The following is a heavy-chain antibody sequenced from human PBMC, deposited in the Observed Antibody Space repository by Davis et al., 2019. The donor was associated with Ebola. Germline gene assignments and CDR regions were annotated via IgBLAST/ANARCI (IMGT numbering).Heavy chain of an antibody. D-gene: IGHD3-3*01. CDR2: IYPSGST. CDR3: ARLGGVFYDFWSGYPYPHGFDP. V-gene: IGHV4-30-2*01. Sequence: LRLSCAVSGGSISSGGYSWSWIRQPPGKGLECIGYIYPSGSTYYNPSLKSRVTISVDRSKNRFSLKLSSVTAADTAVYYCARLGGVFYDFWSGYPYPHGFDPWGQGTLVTVSS. J-gene: IGHJ5*02. CDR1: GGSISSGGYS.